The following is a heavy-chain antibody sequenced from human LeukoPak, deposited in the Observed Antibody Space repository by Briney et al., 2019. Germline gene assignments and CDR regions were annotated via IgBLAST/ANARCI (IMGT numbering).Heavy chain of an antibody. J-gene: IGHJ4*02. Sequence: GGSLRLSCSASRFTFNNYAMNWVRQAPGKGLEYLSAISSNGGSTYYADSVKGRFTISRDNSKNTLYLQMNSLRAEDTAIYYCAKAEGKNPTGGRWLDWGQGTLVTVSS. D-gene: IGHD6-19*01. CDR2: ISSNGGST. V-gene: IGHV3-64*04. CDR3: AKAEGKNPTGGRWLD. CDR1: RFTFNNYA.